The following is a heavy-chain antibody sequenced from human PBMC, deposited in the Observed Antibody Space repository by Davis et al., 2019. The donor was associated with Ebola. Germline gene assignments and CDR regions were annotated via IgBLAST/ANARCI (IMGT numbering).Heavy chain of an antibody. V-gene: IGHV3-11*06. CDR2: ISSSSSYT. CDR1: GFTFSDYY. Sequence: GGSLRLSCAASGFTFSDYYMSWIRQAPGKGLEWVSYISSSSSYTNYADSVKGRFTISRDNAKNSLYLQMNSLRAEDTAVYYCARGGGYCSGGSCYSGGWFDPWGQGTLVTVSS. CDR3: ARGGGYCSGGSCYSGGWFDP. D-gene: IGHD2-15*01. J-gene: IGHJ5*02.